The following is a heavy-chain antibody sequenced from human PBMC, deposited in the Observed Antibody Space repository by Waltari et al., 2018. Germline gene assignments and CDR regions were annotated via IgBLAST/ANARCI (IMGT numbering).Heavy chain of an antibody. CDR1: GYTFTGYY. CDR2: INPNSGGT. D-gene: IGHD3-10*01. CDR3: ARGSTKLTGYDAFDI. J-gene: IGHJ3*02. V-gene: IGHV1-2*06. Sequence: QVQLVQSGAEVKKPGASVKVSCKASGYTFTGYYMHWVRQAPGQGLEWMGRINPNSGGTNYAQKFQGRVTMTRDTSISTAYMELSRLRSDDTAVYYCARGSTKLTGYDAFDIWGQGTMVTVSS.